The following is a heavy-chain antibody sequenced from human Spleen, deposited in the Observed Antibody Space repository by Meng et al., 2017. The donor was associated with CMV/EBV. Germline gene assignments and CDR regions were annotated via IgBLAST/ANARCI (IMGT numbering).Heavy chain of an antibody. V-gene: IGHV4-38-2*02. J-gene: IGHJ4*02. CDR2: IYHRGNT. CDR1: GYSISSGYY. CDR3: ARSGYSYGYSVD. D-gene: IGHD5-18*01. Sequence: SETLSLTCTVSGYSISSGYYWGWIRQSPGNGLEWIGNIYHRGNTYYNPSLKSRLTISVDTSKNQFSLKLSSVTAADTAVYYCARSGYSYGYSVDWGQGTLVTVSS.